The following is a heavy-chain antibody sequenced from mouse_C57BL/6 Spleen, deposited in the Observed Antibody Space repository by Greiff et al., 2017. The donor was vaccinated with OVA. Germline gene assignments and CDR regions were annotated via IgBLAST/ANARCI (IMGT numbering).Heavy chain of an antibody. J-gene: IGHJ4*01. Sequence: QVTLKESGPGILQSSQTLSLTCSFSGFSLSTSGMGVSWIRQPSGKGLEWLAHIYWDDDKRYNPSLKSRLTISKDTSRNQVFLKITSVDTADTATYYCARRGGLPYAMDYWGQGTSVTVSS. CDR2: IYWDDDK. CDR1: GFSLSTSGMG. V-gene: IGHV8-12*01. CDR3: ARRGGLPYAMDY. D-gene: IGHD2-4*01.